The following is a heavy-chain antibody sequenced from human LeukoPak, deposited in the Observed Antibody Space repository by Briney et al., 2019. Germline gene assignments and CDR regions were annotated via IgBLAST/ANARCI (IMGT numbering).Heavy chain of an antibody. J-gene: IGHJ4*02. V-gene: IGHV3-23*01. CDR1: GFTFTSYS. CDR3: ARKAQYNGHYPLDY. Sequence: GGSLRLSCAASGFTFTSYSMSWARQAPGKGLEWVSGTSDRGDYTYYADSVKGRFTISRDSSKNTLFLQMNSLRAEDTALYFCARKAQYNGHYPLDYWGQGTLVTVSS. CDR2: TSDRGDYT. D-gene: IGHD1-7*01.